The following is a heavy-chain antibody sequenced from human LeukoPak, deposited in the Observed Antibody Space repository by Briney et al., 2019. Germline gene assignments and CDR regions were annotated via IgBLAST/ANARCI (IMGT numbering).Heavy chain of an antibody. D-gene: IGHD4-17*01. V-gene: IGHV4-39*07. CDR3: ARATVIPYYYYYYMDV. CDR2: IYYSGST. CDR1: GGSISSGSYY. J-gene: IGHJ6*03. Sequence: SETLSLTCTVSGGSISSGSYYWGWIRQPPGKGLEWIGSIYYSGSTYYNPSLKSRVTISVDTSKNQFSLKLSSVTAADTAVYYCARATVIPYYYYYYMDVWGKGTTVTVSS.